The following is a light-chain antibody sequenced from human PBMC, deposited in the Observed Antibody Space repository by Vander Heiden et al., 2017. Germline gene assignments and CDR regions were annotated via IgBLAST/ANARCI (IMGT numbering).Light chain of an antibody. CDR3: TSYEGSNSLV. CDR2: EVD. Sequence: QSALTHPPSASGSLGQSVTISCTGTSRDVGGYNFVSWYQQHPGKVPKLLISEVDKRPSGVPDRFSGYKSGNTASLTVSGLQADDEAEYYCTSYEGSNSLVFGGGTKLTVL. J-gene: IGLJ3*02. CDR1: SRDVGGYNF. V-gene: IGLV2-8*01.